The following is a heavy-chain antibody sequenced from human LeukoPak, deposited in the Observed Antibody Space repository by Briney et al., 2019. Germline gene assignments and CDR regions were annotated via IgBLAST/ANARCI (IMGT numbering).Heavy chain of an antibody. D-gene: IGHD3-10*01. CDR1: GFTFTRHW. CDR2: MNDDGRST. CDR3: AREAYGPDYYMDV. J-gene: IGHJ6*03. V-gene: IGHV3-74*01. Sequence: PGGSLRLSCVVSGFTFTRHWMHWVRQAPGKGLVWVSRMNDDGRSTSYAEALKGRFTISRDNAKNTLYLHMSNLRAEDTAVYYCAREAYGPDYYMDVWGKGTTVTISS.